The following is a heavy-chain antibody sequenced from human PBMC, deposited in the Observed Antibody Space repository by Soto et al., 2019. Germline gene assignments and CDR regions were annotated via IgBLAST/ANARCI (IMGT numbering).Heavy chain of an antibody. CDR1: GFTFSDFS. Sequence: EVQLVESGGGLVQPGGSLRLSCAASGFTFSDFSMYWVRQAPAQGLEWVSYISGRSTTIYYADSVRGRFTISRDNAKNSLYLQMNSLRAEDTAVYYCVRGFLRFLEHDFDYWGQGALVTVSS. CDR3: VRGFLRFLEHDFDY. D-gene: IGHD3-3*01. CDR2: ISGRSTTI. J-gene: IGHJ4*02. V-gene: IGHV3-48*04.